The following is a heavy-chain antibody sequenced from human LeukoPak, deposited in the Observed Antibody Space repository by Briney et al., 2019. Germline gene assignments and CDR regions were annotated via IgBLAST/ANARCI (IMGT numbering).Heavy chain of an antibody. D-gene: IGHD3-10*01. CDR3: ATDRGEWNTPMVRGYYYYGMDV. J-gene: IGHJ6*02. CDR1: GFTFSSYG. Sequence: GGSLRLSCAASGFTFSSYGMHWVRQAPGKGLEWVAVISYDGSNKYYADSVKGRFTISRDNSKNTLYLQMNSLRAEDTAVYYCATDRGEWNTPMVRGYYYYGMDVWGQGTTVTVSS. V-gene: IGHV3-30*03. CDR2: ISYDGSNK.